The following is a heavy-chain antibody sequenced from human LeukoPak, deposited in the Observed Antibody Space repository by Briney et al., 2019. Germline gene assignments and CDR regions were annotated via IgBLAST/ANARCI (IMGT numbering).Heavy chain of an antibody. D-gene: IGHD3-10*01. V-gene: IGHV3-23*01. CDR1: GFTFSSYG. Sequence: GSLRLSCAASGFTFSSYGMSWVRQAPGKGLEWVSAISGSGGSTYYADSVKGRFTISRDNAKSTVYLQMNSLRTDDTAVYYCARDGMTYGRHFDYWGQGILVTVSS. CDR2: ISGSGGST. J-gene: IGHJ4*02. CDR3: ARDGMTYGRHFDY.